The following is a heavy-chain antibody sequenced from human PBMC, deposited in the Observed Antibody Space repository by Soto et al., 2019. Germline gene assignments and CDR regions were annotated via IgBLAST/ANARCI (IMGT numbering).Heavy chain of an antibody. CDR3: ARGATIFGVVKNYYYYGMDV. D-gene: IGHD3-3*01. Sequence: PSETLSLTCAVYGGSFSGYYWSWIRQPPGKGLEWIGEINHSGSTNYNPSLKSRVTISVDTSKNQFSLKLSSVTAADTAVYYCARGATIFGVVKNYYYYGMDVWGQGTTVTVSS. V-gene: IGHV4-34*01. CDR2: INHSGST. CDR1: GGSFSGYY. J-gene: IGHJ6*02.